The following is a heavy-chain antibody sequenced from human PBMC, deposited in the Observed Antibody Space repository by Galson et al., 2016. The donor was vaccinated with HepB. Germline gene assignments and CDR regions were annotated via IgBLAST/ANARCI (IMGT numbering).Heavy chain of an antibody. J-gene: IGHJ4*02. Sequence: SLRLSCAASGFNPGFTFSHEAMHWVRQAPGKGLEWLAVISYDGSKQYYADSVKGRFTISRDNSKSTLFLQMNGLRVDDTALYYCAREAADDFDTSGYFDSWGQGTLVTVSS. CDR2: ISYDGSKQ. CDR1: GFNPGFTFSHEA. D-gene: IGHD6-25*01. CDR3: AREAADDFDTSGYFDS. V-gene: IGHV3-30*04.